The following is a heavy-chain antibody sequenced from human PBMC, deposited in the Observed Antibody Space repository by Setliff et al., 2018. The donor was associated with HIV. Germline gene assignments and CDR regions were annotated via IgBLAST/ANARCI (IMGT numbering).Heavy chain of an antibody. V-gene: IGHV3-23*01. Sequence: PGGSLRLSCAASGFTFSSYAMSWVRQAPGKGLEWVSAISGSGGSTYDADFVKGRFTISRDNSKNTLYLQMNSLRAEDTAVYYCARSVIGYYYYGMDVWGQGTLVTVSS. CDR3: ARSVIGYYYYGMDV. CDR1: GFTFSSYA. J-gene: IGHJ6*02. D-gene: IGHD3-10*01. CDR2: ISGSGGST.